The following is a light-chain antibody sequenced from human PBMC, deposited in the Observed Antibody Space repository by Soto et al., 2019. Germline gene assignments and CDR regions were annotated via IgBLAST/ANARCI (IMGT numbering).Light chain of an antibody. J-gene: IGKJ1*01. CDR2: KAS. V-gene: IGKV1-5*03. CDR3: QQYNSYPWS. Sequence: DTQMTQSPSTLSASVGDRVTITCRASQSISSWLAWYQQKPGKAPNLLIFKASTLESGVPSRFSGSGSGTEFTLTISSLQPDGFATYYCQQYNSYPWSFGQGTKVEIK. CDR1: QSISSW.